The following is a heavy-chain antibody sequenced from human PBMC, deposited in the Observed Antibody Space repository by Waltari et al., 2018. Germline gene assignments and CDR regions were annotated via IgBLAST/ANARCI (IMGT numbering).Heavy chain of an antibody. CDR3: ARGRTRRDSMIY. CDR2: INHSGST. V-gene: IGHV4-34*01. J-gene: IGHJ4*02. CDR1: GGSFSGYY. D-gene: IGHD1-7*01. Sequence: QVQLQQWGAGLLKPSETLSLTCAVYGGSFSGYYWSWIRQPPGKGLEWIGEINHSGSTNSTPSLKCRVTLSVDTSKNQFSLKLSSVTAADTAVYYCARGRTRRDSMIYWGQGTLVTVSS.